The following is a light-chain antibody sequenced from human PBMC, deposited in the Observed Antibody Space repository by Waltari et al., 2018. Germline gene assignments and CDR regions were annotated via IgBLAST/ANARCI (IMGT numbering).Light chain of an antibody. J-gene: IGLJ3*02. V-gene: IGLV3-25*03. CDR3: QSGDSSGVGV. Sequence: SYELTQPPSVSVSPGQTARITCSGDALPKQSAHWYQQKPGQAPVLVIYKDSERPSGIPERFSGSSSGTTVTLTISGVQAEDEADYYCQSGDSSGVGVFGGGTKLTVL. CDR1: ALPKQS. CDR2: KDS.